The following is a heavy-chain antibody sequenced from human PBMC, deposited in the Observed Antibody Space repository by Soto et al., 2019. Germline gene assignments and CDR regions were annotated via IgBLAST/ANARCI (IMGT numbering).Heavy chain of an antibody. D-gene: IGHD3-22*01. CDR1: GFTFSSYW. V-gene: IGHV3-74*01. J-gene: IGHJ4*02. Sequence: PGGSLRLSCAASGFTFSSYWMHWVRQAPGKGLEWVSRIKSDGSGTTYADSMKGRLTISRDNAKNTLYLQMNSLRAEDTAVYYCARGDGDYYDGNGYLGRHWGQETLVTVSS. CDR2: IKSDGSGT. CDR3: ARGDGDYYDGNGYLGRH.